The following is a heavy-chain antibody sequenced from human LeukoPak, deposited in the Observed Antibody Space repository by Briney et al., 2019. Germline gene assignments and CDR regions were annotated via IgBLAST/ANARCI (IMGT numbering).Heavy chain of an antibody. J-gene: IGHJ6*03. CDR1: GFTFSSYS. CDR2: ISSSSSYL. CDR3: ARGADYDILTGYMDV. Sequence: GGSLRLSCAASGFTFSSYSMNWVRQAPGKGLEWVSSISSSSSYLYYADSVKGRFTISRANAKNSLYLEMNSLRAEDTAVYYCARGADYDILTGYMDVWGKGTTVTVSS. D-gene: IGHD3-9*01. V-gene: IGHV3-21*01.